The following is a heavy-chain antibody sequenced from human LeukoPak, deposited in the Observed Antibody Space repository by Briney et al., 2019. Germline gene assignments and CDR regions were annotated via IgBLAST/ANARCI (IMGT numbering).Heavy chain of an antibody. J-gene: IGHJ3*02. CDR3: ARVASGIVGAKRAFDI. D-gene: IGHD1-26*01. CDR2: IYYSGST. V-gene: IGHV4-59*01. CDR1: GGSISSYY. Sequence: SEILSLTCTVSGGSISSYYRSWVRQPPGKGLEWLGYIYYSGSTNYNPSLKSRVTISVNTSKNQFSLKLSSVTAADTAVYYCARVASGIVGAKRAFDIWGQGTMVTVSS.